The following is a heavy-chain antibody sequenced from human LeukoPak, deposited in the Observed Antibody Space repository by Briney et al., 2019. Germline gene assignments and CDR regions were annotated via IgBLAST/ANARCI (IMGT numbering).Heavy chain of an antibody. CDR1: GFAFSSYA. Sequence: GGSLRLSCAASGFAFSSYAMSWVRQAPGKGLEWVSAISGSGGSTYYADSVKGRFTISRDNSKNTLYLQMNSLRAEDTAVYYCAKDSLVADYYFDYWGQGTLVTVSS. D-gene: IGHD2-8*02. CDR2: ISGSGGST. CDR3: AKDSLVADYYFDY. J-gene: IGHJ4*02. V-gene: IGHV3-23*01.